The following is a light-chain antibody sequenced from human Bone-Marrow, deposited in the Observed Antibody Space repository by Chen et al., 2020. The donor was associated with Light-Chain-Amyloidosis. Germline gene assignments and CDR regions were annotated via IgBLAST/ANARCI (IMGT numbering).Light chain of an antibody. J-gene: IGLJ3*02. CDR1: NIGSTS. CDR2: DDV. Sequence: SYVLTQPSSVSVAPGQTATIACGGNNIGSTSVHWYQQTPGQAPLLVVYDDVDRPSGIPERLSASNSGNTATLTISRVEAGDEADYYCQVWDRSSDRPVFGGGTKLTVL. CDR3: QVWDRSSDRPV. V-gene: IGLV3-21*02.